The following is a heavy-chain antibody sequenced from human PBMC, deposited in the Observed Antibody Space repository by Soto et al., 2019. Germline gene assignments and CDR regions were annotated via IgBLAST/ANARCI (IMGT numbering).Heavy chain of an antibody. D-gene: IGHD6-19*01. CDR3: AIGPRMWLAGGGY. Sequence: QVQLEQWGAGLLKPSETLSLTCAVYGGSFSGYYWSWIRQPPGKGLEWLGEINHSGITDYNPSLKSRVTISIDTSKNRFSLKLNSVTAADTAVYYCAIGPRMWLAGGGYWGQGTLDTVSS. CDR1: GGSFSGYY. V-gene: IGHV4-34*01. J-gene: IGHJ4*02. CDR2: INHSGIT.